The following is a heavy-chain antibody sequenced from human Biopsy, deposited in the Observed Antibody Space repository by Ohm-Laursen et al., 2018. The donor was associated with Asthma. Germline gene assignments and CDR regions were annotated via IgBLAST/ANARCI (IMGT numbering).Heavy chain of an antibody. J-gene: IGHJ3*02. V-gene: IGHV3-53*01. CDR2: IYSGGGT. D-gene: IGHD4-23*01. Sequence: SLRLSCAASGFTVSTNGMSWVRQPPGKGLEWVSVIYSGGGTYYADSVQGRVTIFRDNSKNTLSLQMNSLRAEDTAVYYCARAYGGSFFSGAFDIWGQGTMVTVSS. CDR3: ARAYGGSFFSGAFDI. CDR1: GFTVSTNG.